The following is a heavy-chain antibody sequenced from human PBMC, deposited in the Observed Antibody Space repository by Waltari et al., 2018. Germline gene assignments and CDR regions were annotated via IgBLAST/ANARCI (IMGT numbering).Heavy chain of an antibody. CDR2: INHSGST. V-gene: IGHV4-34*01. CDR1: GGSFSGYY. D-gene: IGHD3-22*01. J-gene: IGHJ6*02. Sequence: QVQLQQWGAGLLKPSETLSLTCAVYGGSFSGYYWSWIRQPPGKGLEWIGEINHSGSTNYNPSLKSRVTISVDTSKNQFSLKLSSVTAADTAVYYCARVLTVTMIALDYYYYYGMDVWGQGTTVTVSS. CDR3: ARVLTVTMIALDYYYYYGMDV.